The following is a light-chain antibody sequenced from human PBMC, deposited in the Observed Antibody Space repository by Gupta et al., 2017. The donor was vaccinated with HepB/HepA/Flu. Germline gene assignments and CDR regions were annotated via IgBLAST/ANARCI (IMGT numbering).Light chain of an antibody. CDR3: QNEKSDPCS. V-gene: IGKV1-27*01. Sequence: DIQMTQSPSSLSASVGDKVTITCRASQGITNYLAWYQQKPGKVPKVLIHAASAVHSGVPSRFSGSGSGADFTLTISILQPEDVATYCCQNEKSDPCSFGQGTKMEIK. CDR1: QGITNY. CDR2: AAS. J-gene: IGKJ2*04.